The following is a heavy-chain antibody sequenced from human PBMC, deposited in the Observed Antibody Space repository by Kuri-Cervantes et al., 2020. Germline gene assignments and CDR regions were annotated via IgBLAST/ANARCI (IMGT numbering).Heavy chain of an antibody. CDR1: GFTFSSYW. D-gene: IGHD6-13*01. J-gene: IGHJ6*03. V-gene: IGHV3-7*01. Sequence: GESLKISCAASGFTFSSYWMSWVRQAPGKGLEWVADIKQDGSEKYYVDSVKGRFTISRDNAKNSLYLQMNSLRAEDTAVYYCARDQQLVRRDYYYYMDVWGKGTTVTVSS. CDR2: IKQDGSEK. CDR3: ARDQQLVRRDYYYYMDV.